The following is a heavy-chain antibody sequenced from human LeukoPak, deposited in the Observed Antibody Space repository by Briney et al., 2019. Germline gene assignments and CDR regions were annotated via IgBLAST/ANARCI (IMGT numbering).Heavy chain of an antibody. Sequence: PGGSLRLSCAASGFTFSSYTMNWVRQAPGKGLEWVSSISTKSNIYYADSVKGRFTISRDNTKNSLYLQMNSLRAEDTAVYYCAREESSSSGYYFDPWGQGTLVTVSS. CDR3: AREESSSSGYYFDP. V-gene: IGHV3-21*01. J-gene: IGHJ4*02. CDR2: ISTKSNI. D-gene: IGHD2-2*01. CDR1: GFTFSSYT.